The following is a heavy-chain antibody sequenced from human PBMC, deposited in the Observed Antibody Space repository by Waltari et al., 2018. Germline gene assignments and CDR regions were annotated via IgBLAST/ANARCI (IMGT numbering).Heavy chain of an antibody. J-gene: IGHJ4*02. D-gene: IGHD6-6*01. V-gene: IGHV4-59*08. CDR2: IFYNGET. CDR3: AKGGAARQQKVDY. CDR1: GGSMNTYY. Sequence: QVQLQESGPGLVKPSETLSLTCTVSGGSMNTYYWSWIRQPPEKGLELIGNIFYNGETNYNPSFRRRVTMSIDTSKNKFSLKMNSMTAADTAVYYCAKGGAARQQKVDYWGQGTLVTVSS.